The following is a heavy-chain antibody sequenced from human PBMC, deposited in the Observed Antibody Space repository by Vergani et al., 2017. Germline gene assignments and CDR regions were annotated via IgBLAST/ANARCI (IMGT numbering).Heavy chain of an antibody. CDR2: ITHSGST. V-gene: IGHV4-34*01. Sequence: QVQLQQWGAGLLKPSETLSLTCAVYGGSFSGYYWSWIRQPPGKGLEWIGEITHSGSTNYNPSLKSRVTISVDTSKNQFSLKLSSVTAADTAVYYCARGEGDYGPGWFDPWGQGTLVTVSS. CDR3: ARGEGDYGPGWFDP. CDR1: GGSFSGYY. D-gene: IGHD4-17*01. J-gene: IGHJ5*02.